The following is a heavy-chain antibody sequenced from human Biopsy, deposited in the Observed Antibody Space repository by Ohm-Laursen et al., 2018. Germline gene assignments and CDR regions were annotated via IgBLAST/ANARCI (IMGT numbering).Heavy chain of an antibody. J-gene: IGHJ1*01. D-gene: IGHD3-9*01. CDR2: NIPILGTG. Sequence: GASVKASCKAPGRTFGNYGVNWVRQAPGQGLEWLGGNIPILGTGNYAQKFQDRVTVAPDTSTSTATMELRSLRSDDTAVYYCATKLTGYFHHWGQGTLVIVSS. CDR3: ATKLTGYFHH. V-gene: IGHV1-69*06. CDR1: GRTFGNYG.